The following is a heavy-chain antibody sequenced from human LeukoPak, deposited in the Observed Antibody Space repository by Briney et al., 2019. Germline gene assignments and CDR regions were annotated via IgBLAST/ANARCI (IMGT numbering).Heavy chain of an antibody. V-gene: IGHV1-2*02. CDR1: GYTFTDFY. CDR3: ARADRLHGGPYLIGP. CDR2: INPNSGGT. Sequence: GASVKVSCKTSGYTFTDFYMHWVRQAPGHGLKWLGWINPNSGGTSSAQKFQGRVTMTRDTSITTVYMEVNWLTSDDTAIYYCARADRLHGGPYLIGPWGQGTLVTVSS. J-gene: IGHJ5*02. D-gene: IGHD2-21*01.